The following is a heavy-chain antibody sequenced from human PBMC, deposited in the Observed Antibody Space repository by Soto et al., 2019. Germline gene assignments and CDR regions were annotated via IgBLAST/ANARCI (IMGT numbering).Heavy chain of an antibody. CDR1: GGSISSGGYY. CDR2: IYYSGST. V-gene: IGHV4-31*03. CDR3: ARARAGGHWYFDL. J-gene: IGHJ2*01. Sequence: QVQLQESGPGLVKPSQTLSLTCTVSGGSISSGGYYWSWIRQHPGKGLEWIGYIYYSGSTYYNPSLKSRVSISVDTSNNQLSLRLSSVTAADTAVYYCARARAGGHWYFDLWGRGTLVTVSS.